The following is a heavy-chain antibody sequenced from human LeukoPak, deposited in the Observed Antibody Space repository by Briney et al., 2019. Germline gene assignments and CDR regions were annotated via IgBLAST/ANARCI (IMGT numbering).Heavy chain of an antibody. V-gene: IGHV1-3*01. J-gene: IGHJ4*02. D-gene: IGHD3-10*01. CDR1: QYSFTDYA. CDR3: ARGRWTYVARGSYYFDY. CDR2: IDAGNGKT. Sequence: GASVKVSCKASQYSFTDYAVHWVRQAPGQRLEWMGWIDAGNGKTKYSQSFQGRLTIIRDTSATTAYMELSGLTSEDTARYYCARGRWTYVARGSYYFDYWGQGTLVSVSS.